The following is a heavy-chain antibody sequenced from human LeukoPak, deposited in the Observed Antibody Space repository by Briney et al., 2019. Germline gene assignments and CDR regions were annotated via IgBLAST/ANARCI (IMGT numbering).Heavy chain of an antibody. CDR1: GGSISSSTNW. D-gene: IGHD3-16*02. CDR2: IFHRGIP. Sequence: SGTLSLTCAVSGGSISSSTNWWSWVRQSPGMGLEWIGQIFHRGIPNYNPSLKSRVTMSIDKSKNQLSLEMNSVTAADTAVYYCARVMGASWFFYLDVWGKGTTVTVSS. V-gene: IGHV4-4*02. CDR3: ARVMGASWFFYLDV. J-gene: IGHJ6*03.